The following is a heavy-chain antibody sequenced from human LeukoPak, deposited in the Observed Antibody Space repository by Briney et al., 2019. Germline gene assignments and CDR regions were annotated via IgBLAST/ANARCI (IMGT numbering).Heavy chain of an antibody. V-gene: IGHV3-30*18. J-gene: IGHJ6*02. CDR3: AEDKGDGSGSYSENYYYYGMDV. Sequence: PGGSLRLSSAASGFTFSIYGMHWVRQAPGKGLEWVAVISYVGSNKYYADSVKGRFTISRDNSKNSLYLQMNSLRAEDTALYYSAEDKGDGSGSYSENYYYYGMDVWGQGTTVTVSS. D-gene: IGHD3-10*01. CDR1: GFTFSIYG. CDR2: ISYVGSNK.